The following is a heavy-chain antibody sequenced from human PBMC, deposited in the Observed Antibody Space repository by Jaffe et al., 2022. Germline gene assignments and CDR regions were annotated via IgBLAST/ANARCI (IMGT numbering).Heavy chain of an antibody. CDR3: TRRSLLEDAFDI. V-gene: IGHV3-49*04. Sequence: EVQLVESGGGLVQPGRSLRLSCTASGFTFGDYAMSWVRQAPGKGLEWVGFIRSKAYGGTTEYAASVKGRFTISRDDSKSIAYLQMNSLKTEDTAVYYCTRRSLLEDAFDIWGQGTMVTVSS. CDR1: GFTFGDYA. CDR2: IRSKAYGGTT. J-gene: IGHJ3*02.